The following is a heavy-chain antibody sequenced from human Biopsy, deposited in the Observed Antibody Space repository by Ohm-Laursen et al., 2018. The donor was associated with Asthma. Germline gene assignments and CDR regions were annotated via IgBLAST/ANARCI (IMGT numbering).Heavy chain of an antibody. D-gene: IGHD1-1*01. Sequence: SLRLSCAASGFSFSNFAIHWVRQAPGKGLAWVGVISKDASTQDYADSVKGRFTMARDNSKNTLDLQMNSLREEETAVYYCVRDGTDDAFDIWGQGTVVSVSS. CDR3: VRDGTDDAFDI. V-gene: IGHV3-30*01. CDR2: ISKDASTQ. J-gene: IGHJ3*02. CDR1: GFSFSNFA.